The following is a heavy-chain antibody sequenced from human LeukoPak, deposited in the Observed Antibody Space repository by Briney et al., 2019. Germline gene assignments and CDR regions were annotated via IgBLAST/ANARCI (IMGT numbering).Heavy chain of an antibody. CDR3: AKGAYGYVEIGYFDH. D-gene: IGHD5-12*01. Sequence: GGSLRLSCAPSGSSLSNYAMSWVRQAPGKGLEWVSLIIASSGSTVYADSVKGRFTISRDNSKNTLYLQMNSLRAEDTAVYYCAKGAYGYVEIGYFDHWGQGTLVTVSS. V-gene: IGHV3-23*01. J-gene: IGHJ4*02. CDR1: GSSLSNYA. CDR2: IIASSGST.